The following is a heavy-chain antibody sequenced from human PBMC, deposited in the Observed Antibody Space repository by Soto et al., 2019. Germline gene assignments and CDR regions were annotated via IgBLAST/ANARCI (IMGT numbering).Heavy chain of an antibody. CDR1: GGSISSYY. D-gene: IGHD4-17*01. CDR2: IYYSGST. V-gene: IGHV4-59*01. J-gene: IGHJ5*02. CDR3: ARDTHGDSDNWFDP. Sequence: NPSETLSLTCTVSGGSISSYYWSWIRQPPGKGLEWIGYIYYSGSTNYNPSLKSRVTISVDTSKNQFSLKLSSVTAADTAVYYCARDTHGDSDNWFDPWGQGTLVTVSS.